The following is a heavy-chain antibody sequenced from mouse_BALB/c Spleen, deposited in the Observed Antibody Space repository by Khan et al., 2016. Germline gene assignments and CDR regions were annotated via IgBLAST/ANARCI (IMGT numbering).Heavy chain of an antibody. V-gene: IGHV3-8*02. CDR2: ISYSGST. Sequence: EGQRQESGPSLVKPSQTLSLTCSVTGDSITSGYWNWIRKFPGNKLEYMGYISYSGSTYYNPSLKSRISITRDTSKNQYYLQLNSVTTEDTATYYCARYDGSSYVRAMDYWGQGTSVTVSS. D-gene: IGHD1-1*01. CDR1: GDSITSGY. CDR3: ARYDGSSYVRAMDY. J-gene: IGHJ4*01.